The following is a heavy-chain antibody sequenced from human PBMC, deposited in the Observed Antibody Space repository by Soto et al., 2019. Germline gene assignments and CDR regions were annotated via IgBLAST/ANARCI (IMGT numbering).Heavy chain of an antibody. CDR1: GGSNSINTYY. D-gene: IGHD6-13*01. V-gene: IGHV4-39*01. Sequence: PSETVCRTCTVSGGSNSINTYYWGWIRQPPGKGLEWIGSIYYSGSTYYNPSLKSRVTISVDTSKNQFSLKLSSVTAADTAVYYWARSRVQQQRAPNWFDPWGQGTLATVS. J-gene: IGHJ5*02. CDR2: IYYSGST. CDR3: ARSRVQQQRAPNWFDP.